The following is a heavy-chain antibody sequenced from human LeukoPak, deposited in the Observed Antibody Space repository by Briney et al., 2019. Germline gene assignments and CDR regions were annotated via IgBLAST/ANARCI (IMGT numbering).Heavy chain of an antibody. Sequence: ASVKVSCKASGYTFTSYDINWVRQAPGQGLEWMGWMNPNSGNTVYAQKFQGRVTMTRNTYINTAYMELSSLRSEDTAVYYCARGADYDILTGYFYYYYMDVWGKGTTVTVSS. V-gene: IGHV1-8*01. CDR3: ARGADYDILTGYFYYYYMDV. CDR1: GYTFTSYD. J-gene: IGHJ6*03. D-gene: IGHD3-9*01. CDR2: MNPNSGNT.